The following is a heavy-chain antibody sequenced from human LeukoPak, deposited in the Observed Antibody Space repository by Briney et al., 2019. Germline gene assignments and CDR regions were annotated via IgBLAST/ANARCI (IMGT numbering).Heavy chain of an antibody. J-gene: IGHJ4*02. CDR3: ARIEI. V-gene: IGHV3-74*01. CDR1: GFTFSDYW. CDR2: ISNDGSTT. Sequence: GGSLRLSCAASGFTFSDYWMQWVRHAPGKGLVWVSRISNDGSTTDYADSVKGRFTISRDNAKNTLYLQMNSLRAEDTAVYYCARIEIWGQGTLVIVSS. D-gene: IGHD5-24*01.